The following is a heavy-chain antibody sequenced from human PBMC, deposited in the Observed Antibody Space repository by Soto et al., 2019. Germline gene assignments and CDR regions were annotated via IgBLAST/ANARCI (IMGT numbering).Heavy chain of an antibody. CDR1: GGSINSGGYY. V-gene: IGHV4-31*03. CDR3: ARGYRLSGYSSSWVFDY. J-gene: IGHJ4*02. CDR2: IFYSGST. D-gene: IGHD6-13*01. Sequence: QVQLQESGPGLVKPSQTLSLICTVSGGSINSGGYYWNWIRQHPGKGLEWIGYIFYSGSTYYNPFLTSRVTISADTSENQFSLNLSFVTAADTAVYFCARGYRLSGYSSSWVFDYWGQGTLVNVSS.